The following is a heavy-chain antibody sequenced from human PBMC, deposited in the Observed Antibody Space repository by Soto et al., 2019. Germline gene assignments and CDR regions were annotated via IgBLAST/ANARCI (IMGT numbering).Heavy chain of an antibody. V-gene: IGHV1-18*04. CDR2: ISAYNGNT. Sequence: ASVKVSCKASGYTFTSYGISWVRQAPGQGLEWMGWISAYNGNTNYAQKLQGRVTMTTDTSTSTAYMELRSLRSDDTAVYYCASHYYGSGSHQGYYYGMDVWGQGATVTVSS. CDR3: ASHYYGSGSHQGYYYGMDV. D-gene: IGHD3-10*01. CDR1: GYTFTSYG. J-gene: IGHJ6*02.